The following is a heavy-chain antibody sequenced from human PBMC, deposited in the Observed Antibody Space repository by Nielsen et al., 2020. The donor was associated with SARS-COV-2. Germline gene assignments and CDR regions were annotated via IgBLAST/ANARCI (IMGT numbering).Heavy chain of an antibody. CDR3: ARDAGRDRNYYYYYGMDV. J-gene: IGHJ6*02. CDR2: IGGNGRNI. Sequence: GESLKISCAASGFPFSSYEMNWVRQAPGKALEWLSYIGGNGRNIFYADSVKGRFTISRDNAENSLSLQMNSLRAEDTAVYYCARDAGRDRNYYYYYGMDVWGQGTTVTVSS. V-gene: IGHV3-48*03. D-gene: IGHD1-14*01. CDR1: GFPFSSYE.